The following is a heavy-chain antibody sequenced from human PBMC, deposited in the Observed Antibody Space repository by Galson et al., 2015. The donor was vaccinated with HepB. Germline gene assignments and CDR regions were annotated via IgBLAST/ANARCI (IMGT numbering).Heavy chain of an antibody. D-gene: IGHD6-19*01. J-gene: IGHJ5*02. CDR2: INPNSGGT. CDR1: GYIFSGYY. CDR3: ARGVSVKSGPSGWYGGWFDP. V-gene: IGHV1-2*02. Sequence: SVKVSCKAYGYIFSGYYMHWVRQAPGQGLEWMGWINPNSGGTNYAQKFQGRVTMTRDTSINTAYVELGRLRSDDTAVYYCARGVSVKSGPSGWYGGWFDPWGQGALVTVSS.